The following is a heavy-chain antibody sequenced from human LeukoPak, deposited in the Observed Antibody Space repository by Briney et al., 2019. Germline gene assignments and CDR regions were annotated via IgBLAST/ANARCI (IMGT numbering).Heavy chain of an antibody. J-gene: IGHJ4*02. D-gene: IGHD5-12*01. CDR1: GFTFSSYG. Sequence: GSLRLSCAASGFTFSSYGMHWVRQAPGKGLEWVALIWYDGSNKYYTDSVKGRLTISRDNSKNTLYLQMNSLRAEDTAVYYCAKNGAYSGYDYIDYWGQGTLVTVSS. CDR3: AKNGAYSGYDYIDY. V-gene: IGHV3-33*06. CDR2: IWYDGSNK.